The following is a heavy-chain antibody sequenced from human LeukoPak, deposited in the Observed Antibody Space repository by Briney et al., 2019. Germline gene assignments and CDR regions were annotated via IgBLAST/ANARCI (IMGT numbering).Heavy chain of an antibody. D-gene: IGHD3-10*01. CDR3: AGPGSYLYYYYYGMDV. CDR1: GGTFSSYA. Sequence: GASVKVSCKASGGTFSSYAIIWVRQAPGQGLEWMGRIIPILGIANYAQKFQGRVTITVDKSTSTAYMELSSLRSEDTAVYYCAGPGSYLYYYYYGMDVWGQGTTVTVSS. CDR2: IIPILGIA. J-gene: IGHJ6*02. V-gene: IGHV1-69*04.